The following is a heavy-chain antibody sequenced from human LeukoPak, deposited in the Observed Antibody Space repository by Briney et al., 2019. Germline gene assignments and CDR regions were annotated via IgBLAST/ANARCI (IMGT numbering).Heavy chain of an antibody. V-gene: IGHV4-4*07. J-gene: IGHJ4*02. D-gene: IGHD6-13*01. Sequence: SETLSLTCTVSGGSISSYYWSWIRQPAGKGLEWIGRIYTSGSTNYNPSLKCRVTMSVDTSKNQFSLKLSSVTAADTAVYYCARERSIAAAGTEDFDYWGQGTLVTVSS. CDR2: IYTSGST. CDR3: ARERSIAAAGTEDFDY. CDR1: GGSISSYY.